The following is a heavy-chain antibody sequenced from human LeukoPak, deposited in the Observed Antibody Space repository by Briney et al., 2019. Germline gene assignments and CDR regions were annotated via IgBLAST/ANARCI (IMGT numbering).Heavy chain of an antibody. Sequence: GASVKVSCKASGGTFSSYAISWVRQAPGQGLEWMGGIIPIFGTANYAQKFQGRVTITADESTSTAYMELSSLRSEDTAVYYCASDPRFATTVTNLPDAFDIWGQGTMVTVSS. V-gene: IGHV1-69*13. J-gene: IGHJ3*02. CDR2: IIPIFGTA. CDR1: GGTFSSYA. D-gene: IGHD4-17*01. CDR3: ASDPRFATTVTNLPDAFDI.